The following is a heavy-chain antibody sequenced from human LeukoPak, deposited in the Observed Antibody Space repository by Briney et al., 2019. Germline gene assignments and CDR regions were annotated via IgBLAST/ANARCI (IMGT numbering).Heavy chain of an antibody. D-gene: IGHD2-15*01. V-gene: IGHV5-51*01. J-gene: IGHJ4*02. Sequence: GESLQISCKGSGYSFTSYWIGWVRQMPGKGLEWMGIIYPGDSETRYSPSFQGQVTISADKSISTAYLQWSSLKASDTAMYYCARHRYCSGGSCYSDYWGQGTLVTVSS. CDR2: IYPGDSET. CDR1: GYSFTSYW. CDR3: ARHRYCSGGSCYSDY.